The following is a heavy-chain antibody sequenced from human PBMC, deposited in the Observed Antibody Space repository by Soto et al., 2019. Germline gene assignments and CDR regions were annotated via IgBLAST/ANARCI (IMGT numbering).Heavy chain of an antibody. J-gene: IGHJ5*01. D-gene: IGHD2-15*01. CDR2: IIPIFGTA. CDR3: GRVRVSGGSCYSLDS. V-gene: IGHV1-69*01. CDR1: GGTFSSYA. Sequence: QVQLVQSGAEVKKPGSSVKVSCKASGGTFSSYAISWVRQAPGQGLEWMGGIIPIFGTANYAQKFQGRVKITADESKSQADMGLSSLRSGDRAVYYCGRVRVSGGSCYSLDSWGQGTLVTVSS.